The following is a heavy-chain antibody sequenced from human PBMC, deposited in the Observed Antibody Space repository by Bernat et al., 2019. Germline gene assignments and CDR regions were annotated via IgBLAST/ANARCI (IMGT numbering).Heavy chain of an antibody. Sequence: QVQLQESGPGLVKPSQTLSLTCTVSGGSISSGGYYWSWIRQHPGKGLEWIGYIYYSGSTYYNPSLKSRVTISVDTSKNQFSLKLSSVTAADTAVYYCARGVRGGYSSPLHWYFDLWGRGTLVTVSS. V-gene: IGHV4-31*03. CDR3: ARGVRGGYSSPLHWYFDL. D-gene: IGHD5-12*01. CDR2: IYYSGST. CDR1: GGSISSGGYY. J-gene: IGHJ2*01.